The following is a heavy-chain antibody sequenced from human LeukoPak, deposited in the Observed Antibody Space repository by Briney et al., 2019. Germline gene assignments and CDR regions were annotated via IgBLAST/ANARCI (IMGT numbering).Heavy chain of an antibody. CDR1: GFTFDDYG. D-gene: IGHD5-18*01. Sequence: PGGSLRLSCAASGFTFDDYGMSWVRQAPGKGLEWVSGISWNSGSIGYADSVKGRFTISRDNAKNSLYLQMNSLRAEDTAFYYCARDLRTGYTYGYPLDYWGQGTLVTVSS. J-gene: IGHJ4*02. CDR2: ISWNSGSI. V-gene: IGHV3-20*04. CDR3: ARDLRTGYTYGYPLDY.